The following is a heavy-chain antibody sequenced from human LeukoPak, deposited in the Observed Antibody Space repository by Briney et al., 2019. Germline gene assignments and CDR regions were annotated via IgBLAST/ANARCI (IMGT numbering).Heavy chain of an antibody. D-gene: IGHD6-13*01. J-gene: IGHJ5*02. Sequence: PSQTLSLTCAISGDSVSSNSAAWNWIRQSPSRGLEWLGRTYYRSRWYNDYAVSVKSRITINTDTSKNQFSLQLNSVSPEDTAVYYCARAIAAAGTWWFDPWGQGTLVTVSS. CDR1: GDSVSSNSAA. V-gene: IGHV6-1*01. CDR2: TYYRSRWYN. CDR3: ARAIAAAGTWWFDP.